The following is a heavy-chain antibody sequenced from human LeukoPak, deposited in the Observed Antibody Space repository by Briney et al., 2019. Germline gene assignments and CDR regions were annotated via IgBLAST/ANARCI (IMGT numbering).Heavy chain of an antibody. D-gene: IGHD3-9*01. CDR1: GFTFSSYE. J-gene: IGHJ4*02. CDR2: ISSSGSTT. V-gene: IGHV3-48*03. Sequence: GGSLRLSCAASGFTFSSYEMNWVRQAPGKGLEWVSYISSSGSTTYYADSVKGRFTISRDNAKNSLYLQMNSLRAEDTAVYYCARGYDILTGYSYYFDYWGQGTLVAVSS. CDR3: ARGYDILTGYSYYFDY.